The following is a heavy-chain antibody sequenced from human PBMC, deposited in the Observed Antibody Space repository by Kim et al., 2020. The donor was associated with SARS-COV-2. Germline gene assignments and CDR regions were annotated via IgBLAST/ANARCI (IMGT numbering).Heavy chain of an antibody. J-gene: IGHJ1*01. CDR3: ANVVTTDGAEYFQH. V-gene: IGHV3-23*01. D-gene: IGHD4-17*01. Sequence: ADSVKGRFTISRDNSKNTLYLQMNSLRAEDTAVYYCANVVTTDGAEYFQHWGQGTLVTVSS.